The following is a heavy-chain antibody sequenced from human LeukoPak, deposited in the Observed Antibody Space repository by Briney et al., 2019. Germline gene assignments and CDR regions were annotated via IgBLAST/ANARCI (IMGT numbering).Heavy chain of an antibody. Sequence: GGSLRLSCVASGFTFSNYVMYWVRQVPGKGLEGVLGIIGTSSYTCSADFVKGQFTISKDNSMNTLWLQMNSLRAEDTAVHYCAKRFHSGYTNPIWFDPWGQGTLVTVSS. CDR2: IIGTSSYT. J-gene: IGHJ5*02. CDR1: GFTFSNYV. V-gene: IGHV3-23*01. D-gene: IGHD5-12*01. CDR3: AKRFHSGYTNPIWFDP.